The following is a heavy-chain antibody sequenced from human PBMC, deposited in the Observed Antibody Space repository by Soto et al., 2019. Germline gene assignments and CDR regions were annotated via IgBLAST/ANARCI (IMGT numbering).Heavy chain of an antibody. CDR2: IDPNSGGT. J-gene: IGHJ4*02. CDR3: ARETETAKPEGVDF. CDR1: GYTFSDYY. D-gene: IGHD1-1*01. Sequence: WASVKVSCKASGYTFSDYYIHWVRQAPGQGLEWMGWIDPNSGGTKYAPKFQGGVTMTRDTSITTAYMELSRLRSGDTAVYYCARETETAKPEGVDFWGQGTLVTVSS. V-gene: IGHV1-2*02.